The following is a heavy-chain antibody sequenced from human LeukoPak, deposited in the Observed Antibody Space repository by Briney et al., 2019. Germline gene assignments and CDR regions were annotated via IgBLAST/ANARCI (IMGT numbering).Heavy chain of an antibody. J-gene: IGHJ4*02. Sequence: WGSLSLSCAVSGVYFSSYNLHWLLHEPPEGLQGVAIISFDGSNKDYADSIKGRFTVSRDNSKNTLYLQMNSLRTEDTAVYFCAKERISPAGTYDYWGQGTLVTVSS. CDR1: GVYFSSYN. CDR3: AKERISPAGTYDY. V-gene: IGHV3-30*04. CDR2: ISFDGSNK. D-gene: IGHD6-13*01.